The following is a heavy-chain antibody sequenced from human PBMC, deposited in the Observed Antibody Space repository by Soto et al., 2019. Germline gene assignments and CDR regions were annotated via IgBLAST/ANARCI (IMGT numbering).Heavy chain of an antibody. CDR2: SYTGYSDT. J-gene: IGHJ6*03. Sequence: PGESLKISCKGSGYSFTRYWIVWVRQMYGKGQEWMGISYTGYSDTRYSPYFQGQVTISADKSISTAYLQWSSLKASDTAMYYCARQFSGGSSYYYYYYMDVWGKGTTVTVSS. V-gene: IGHV5-51*01. CDR1: GYSFTRYW. CDR3: ARQFSGGSSYYYYYYMDV. D-gene: IGHD2-15*01.